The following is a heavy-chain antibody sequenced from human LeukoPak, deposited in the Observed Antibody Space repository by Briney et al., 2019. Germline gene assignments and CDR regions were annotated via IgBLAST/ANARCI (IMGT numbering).Heavy chain of an antibody. CDR2: INAANGNT. Sequence: ASVKISCKASGYSFTTYAMHWVRQAPGQRLEWMGWINAANGNTKYSQKFQGRVTITMDTSESTAYMELSSLRSEDTALYYCARDIDREFNWFDPWGQGTLVTVSS. CDR1: GYSFTTYA. V-gene: IGHV1-3*01. CDR3: ARDIDREFNWFDP. D-gene: IGHD1-14*01. J-gene: IGHJ5*02.